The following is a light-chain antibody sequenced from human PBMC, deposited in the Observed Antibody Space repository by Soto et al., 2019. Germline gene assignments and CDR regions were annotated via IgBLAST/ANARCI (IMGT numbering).Light chain of an antibody. V-gene: IGKV1-5*03. J-gene: IGKJ2*01. Sequence: DVQMTQSPSTLSASVGDRVTITCRASQSITSWLAWYQQKPGKAPKLLIYKASTLESGVPSRFSGSGSGTEFTLTISSLQPDDFAHYYCQQYNRYPYTFGQGTKLEI. CDR1: QSITSW. CDR2: KAS. CDR3: QQYNRYPYT.